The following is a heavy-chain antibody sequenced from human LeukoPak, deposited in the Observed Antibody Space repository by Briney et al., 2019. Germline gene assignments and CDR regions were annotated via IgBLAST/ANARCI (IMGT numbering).Heavy chain of an antibody. D-gene: IGHD3-10*01. J-gene: IGHJ4*02. CDR3: ARVGRITMVRGALDY. Sequence: SETLSLTCTVSGGSISSSSYYWGWVRQPPGKGLEWIGSIYYSGSTYYNPSLKSRVTISVDTSKNQFSLKLSSVTAADTAVYYCARVGRITMVRGALDYWGQGTLVTVSS. CDR1: GGSISSSSYY. CDR2: IYYSGST. V-gene: IGHV4-39*07.